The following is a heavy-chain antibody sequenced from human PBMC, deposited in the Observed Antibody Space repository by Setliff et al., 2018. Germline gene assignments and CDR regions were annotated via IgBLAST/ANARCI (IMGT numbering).Heavy chain of an antibody. J-gene: IGHJ4*02. V-gene: IGHV4-34*01. D-gene: IGHD1-20*01. CDR2: INHRGST. CDR1: GGTFSDYY. CDR3: ARGGERYYSAS. Sequence: SETLSLTCAAYGGTFSDYYWTWIRQPPGKGLEWIGEINHRGSTNYNPSLKSRVTMSVDKSKNQFSLKLSSVTAADTAVYYCARGGERYYSASWGQGTLVTVSS.